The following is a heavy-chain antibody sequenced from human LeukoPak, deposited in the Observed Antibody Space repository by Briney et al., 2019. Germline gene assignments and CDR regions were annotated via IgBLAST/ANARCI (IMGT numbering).Heavy chain of an antibody. CDR2: IYYSGST. CDR1: GGSISSGDYY. Sequence: SQTLSLTCTVSGGSISSGDYYWSWIRQPPGKGLEWIGYIYYSGSTYHNPSLKSRVTISVDTSKNQFSLKLSSVTAADTAVYYCAREGIVVVPAASHGDDAFDIWGQGTMVTVSS. CDR3: AREGIVVVPAASHGDDAFDI. V-gene: IGHV4-30-4*08. D-gene: IGHD2-2*01. J-gene: IGHJ3*02.